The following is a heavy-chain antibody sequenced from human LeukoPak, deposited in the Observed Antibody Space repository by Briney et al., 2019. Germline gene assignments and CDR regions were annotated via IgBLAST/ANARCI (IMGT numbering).Heavy chain of an antibody. J-gene: IGHJ4*02. Sequence: PGGSLRLSCAGSGDSFIGHTMIWVRQAPGKGLEWISYIGYSGSPIYYADSVKGRFGISRDDAKTSLYLHMNSLRAEDTAFYYCAREYDSRARFDSWGQGILVTVSS. V-gene: IGHV3-48*01. CDR2: IGYSGSPI. CDR1: GDSFIGHT. D-gene: IGHD4-11*01. CDR3: AREYDSRARFDS.